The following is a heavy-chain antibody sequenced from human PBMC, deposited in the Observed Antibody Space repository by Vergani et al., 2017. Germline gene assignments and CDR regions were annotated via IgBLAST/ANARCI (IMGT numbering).Heavy chain of an antibody. CDR3: ARVGMRIAAAVTG. Sequence: QVQLQESGPGLLKPSETLSLTCAVYGGSFSGYYWSWIRQPPGKGLEWIGEINHSGSTNYNPSLKSRVTISVDTSKNQFSLKLSSVTAADSAVYYCARVGMRIAAAVTGWGQGTLVTVSS. CDR2: INHSGST. V-gene: IGHV4-34*01. J-gene: IGHJ4*02. D-gene: IGHD6-13*01. CDR1: GGSFSGYY.